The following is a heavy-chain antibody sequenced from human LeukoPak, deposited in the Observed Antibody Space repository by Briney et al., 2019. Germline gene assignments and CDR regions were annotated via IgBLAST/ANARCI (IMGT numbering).Heavy chain of an antibody. J-gene: IGHJ3*02. D-gene: IGHD3-10*01. CDR3: AREVQGDYYGSGSLYAFDI. CDR2: IYSGGST. Sequence: GGSLRLSCAASGFTVSSNYMSWVRQAPGKGLEWVSVIYSGGSTYYADSVKGRFTISRDNSKNTLYLQMNSLRAEDTAVYYCAREVQGDYYGSGSLYAFDIWGQGTMVTVSS. CDR1: GFTVSSNY. V-gene: IGHV3-66*01.